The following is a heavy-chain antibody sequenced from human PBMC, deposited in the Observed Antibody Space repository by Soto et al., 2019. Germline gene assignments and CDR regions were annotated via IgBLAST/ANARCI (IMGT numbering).Heavy chain of an antibody. D-gene: IGHD6-13*01. Sequence: SETLSLTCAVYGGSFSGYYWSWIRQPPGKVLEWIGEINHSGSTNYNPSLKSRVTISVDTSKNQFSLKLSSVTAADTAVYYCARGPYIAAANDYWGPGXLVTVYS. CDR3: ARGPYIAAANDY. V-gene: IGHV4-34*01. J-gene: IGHJ4*02. CDR2: INHSGST. CDR1: GGSFSGYY.